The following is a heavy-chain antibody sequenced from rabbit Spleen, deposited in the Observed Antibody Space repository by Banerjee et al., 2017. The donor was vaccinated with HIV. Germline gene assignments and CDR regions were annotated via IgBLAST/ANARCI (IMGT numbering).Heavy chain of an antibody. Sequence: QEQLEESAGGLVQPGGSLTLTCTASGFSFSSSYYMCWVRQAPGKGLEWIACIYGGSGASTAYASWAKGRFTISKTSSTTLTLQMTSLTAADTATYFCARSTYGYDDYADLYYAAMDLWGPGTLVTVS. J-gene: IGHJ6*01. V-gene: IGHV1S45*01. CDR2: IYGGSGAST. D-gene: IGHD6-1*01. CDR1: GFSFSSSYY. CDR3: ARSTYGYDDYADLYYAAMDL.